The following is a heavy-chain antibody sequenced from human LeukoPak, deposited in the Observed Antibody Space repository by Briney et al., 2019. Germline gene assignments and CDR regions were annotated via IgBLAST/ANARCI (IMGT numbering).Heavy chain of an antibody. CDR1: GFTFSSYA. J-gene: IGHJ4*02. Sequence: GGSLRLSCAASGFTFSSYAMHWVRQAPGKGLEWVAVISYDGSNKYYADSVKGRFTNSRDNSKNTLYLQMNSLRAEDTAVYYCARGTEPGIAAPYYFDYWGQGTLVTVSS. V-gene: IGHV3-30-3*01. CDR3: ARGTEPGIAAPYYFDY. CDR2: ISYDGSNK. D-gene: IGHD6-13*01.